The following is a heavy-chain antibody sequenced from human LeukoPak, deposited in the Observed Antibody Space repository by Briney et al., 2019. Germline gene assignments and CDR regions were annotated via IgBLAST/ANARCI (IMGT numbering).Heavy chain of an antibody. CDR3: AKEMVAGWYFDY. Sequence: GGSLRLSCAASGFTFSSYSMNWVRQAPGKGLEWVSYISSSSSTIYYADSVKGRFTISRDNSKNTLYVQMNSLRAEDTAVYYCAKEMVAGWYFDYWGQGTLVTVSS. V-gene: IGHV3-48*01. J-gene: IGHJ4*02. CDR1: GFTFSSYS. CDR2: ISSSSSTI. D-gene: IGHD2-15*01.